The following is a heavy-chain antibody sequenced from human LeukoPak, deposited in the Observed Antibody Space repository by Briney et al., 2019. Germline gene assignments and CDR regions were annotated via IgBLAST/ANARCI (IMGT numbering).Heavy chain of an antibody. Sequence: STNYNPSLKSRVTISVDTSKNQFSLKLSSVTAADTAVYYCARGRGVWFGELLSTVGWFDPWGQGTLVTVSS. J-gene: IGHJ5*02. V-gene: IGHV4-34*01. D-gene: IGHD3-10*01. CDR2: ST. CDR3: ARGRGVWFGELLSTVGWFDP.